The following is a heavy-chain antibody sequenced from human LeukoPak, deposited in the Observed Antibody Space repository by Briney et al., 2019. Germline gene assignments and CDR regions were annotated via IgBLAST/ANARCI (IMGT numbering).Heavy chain of an antibody. CDR1: GFTFSDYY. J-gene: IGHJ3*02. CDR3: ARAHLRGYSYGYDAFDI. D-gene: IGHD5-18*01. V-gene: IGHV3-11*04. CDR2: ISSSGSTI. Sequence: PGGSLRLSCAASGFTFSDYYMSWIRQAPGKGLEWVSYISSSGSTIYYADSVKGRLTISRDNAKNSLYLQMNSLRAEDTAVYYCARAHLRGYSYGYDAFDIWGQGTMVTVSS.